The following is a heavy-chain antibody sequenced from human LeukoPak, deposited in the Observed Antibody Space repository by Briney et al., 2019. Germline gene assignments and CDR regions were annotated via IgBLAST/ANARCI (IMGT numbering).Heavy chain of an antibody. D-gene: IGHD3-3*01. J-gene: IGHJ6*02. CDR1: GYTLTSCG. Sequence: ASVTVSFKASGYTLTSCGISWVRQAPGQGLECMGWVSAYNGNTNYAQKLQGRGTMTTDTSTGTAYMELRSLRSDDTAVYYCAVNFWSGYYPYYYGMDVWGQGTTVTVSS. V-gene: IGHV1-18*01. CDR3: AVNFWSGYYPYYYGMDV. CDR2: VSAYNGNT.